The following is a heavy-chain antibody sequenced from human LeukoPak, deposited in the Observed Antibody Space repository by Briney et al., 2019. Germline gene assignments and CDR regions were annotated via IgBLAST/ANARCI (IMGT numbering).Heavy chain of an antibody. J-gene: IGHJ4*02. D-gene: IGHD3-3*01. Sequence: GGSLRLSCVDSGFTLNRYSMNCVRQAPGKGLEWVSSISSSGSYIFSANSLKDRITISRDNAKNSLYLQMSSLRAEDTAVYYCARANNDFWSGYYSYFYFDYWGQGILVTVSS. CDR3: ARANNDFWSGYYSYFYFDY. V-gene: IGHV3-21*01. CDR2: ISSSGSYI. CDR1: GFTLNRYS.